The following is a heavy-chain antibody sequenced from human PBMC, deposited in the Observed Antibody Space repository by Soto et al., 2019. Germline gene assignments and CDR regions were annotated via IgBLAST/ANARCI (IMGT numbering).Heavy chain of an antibody. CDR2: IYYSGST. CDR3: AREHIAAAGNWFDP. J-gene: IGHJ5*02. V-gene: IGHV4-30-4*01. D-gene: IGHD6-13*01. CDR1: GGSISSGDYY. Sequence: PSETLSLTCTVSGGSISSGDYYWSWIRQPPGKGLEWIGYIYYSGSTYYNPSLKSRVTISVDTSKNQFSLKLSSVTAADTAVYYCAREHIAAAGNWFDPWGQGTMVTVYS.